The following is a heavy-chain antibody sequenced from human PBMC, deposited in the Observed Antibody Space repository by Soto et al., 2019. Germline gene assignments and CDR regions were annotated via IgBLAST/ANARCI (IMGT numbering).Heavy chain of an antibody. V-gene: IGHV3-30-3*01. J-gene: IGHJ6*02. CDR2: ISYDGSNK. CDR1: GFTFSSYA. Sequence: AGGSLRLSCAASGFTFSSYAMHWVRQAPGKGLEWVAVISYDGSNKYYADSVKGRFTISRDNSKNTLYLQMNSLRAEDTAVYYCAREPDYYYGMDVWGQGTTVTVSS. CDR3: AREPDYYYGMDV.